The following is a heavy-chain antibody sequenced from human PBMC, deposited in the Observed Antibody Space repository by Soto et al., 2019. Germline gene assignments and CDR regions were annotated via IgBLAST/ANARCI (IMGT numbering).Heavy chain of an antibody. V-gene: IGHV4-30-2*01. D-gene: IGHD3-10*01. CDR1: GDSISSRDYT. CDR2: IYPSGAA. CDR3: ARAVFSSILYIDF. Sequence: SETLSLTCAISGDSISSRDYTWTWIRQPPGKGLEWIGYIYPSGAAYYNPSLKSRVTISLETSKNRFSLNVKSATAADTAVYYCARAVFSSILYIDFWGQGTTVTVSS. J-gene: IGHJ6*03.